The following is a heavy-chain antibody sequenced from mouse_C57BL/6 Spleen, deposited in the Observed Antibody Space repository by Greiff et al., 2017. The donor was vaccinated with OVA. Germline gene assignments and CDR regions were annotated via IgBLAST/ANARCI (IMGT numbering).Heavy chain of an antibody. CDR1: GYTFTSYW. CDR3: ASYDYDDLWYFDV. J-gene: IGHJ1*03. V-gene: IGHV1-55*01. D-gene: IGHD2-4*01. CDR2: IYPGSGST. Sequence: QVQLQQPGAELVKPGASVKMSCKASGYTFTSYWITWVKQRPGQGLAWIGDIYPGSGSTNYNEKFKSKATLTVDTSSSTAYMQLSSLTSEDSAVYYCASYDYDDLWYFDVWGTGTTVTVSS.